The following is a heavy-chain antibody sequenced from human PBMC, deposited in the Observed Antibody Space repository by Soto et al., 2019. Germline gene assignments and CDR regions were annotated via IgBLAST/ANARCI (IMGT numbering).Heavy chain of an antibody. CDR2: ISGSGGST. CDR1: EFTFSTHA. CDR3: AKAGYCVSTSCYFPFDY. V-gene: IGHV3-23*01. Sequence: EVQLLESGGGLVQPGGSLRLSCAASEFTFSTHAMTWVRQAPGKGLAWVSSISGSGGSTYYADSVKGRFTISRDNSKNTPYLQMNSLRAEDAAVYSCAKAGYCVSTSCYFPFDYWGQGTLVTVSS. D-gene: IGHD2-2*01. J-gene: IGHJ4*02.